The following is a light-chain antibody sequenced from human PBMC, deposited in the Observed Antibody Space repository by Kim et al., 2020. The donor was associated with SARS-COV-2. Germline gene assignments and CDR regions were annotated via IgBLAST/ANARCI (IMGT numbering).Light chain of an antibody. CDR3: QAWDSSS. Sequence: VTVSPGQTARITCSGDNLGNKYVCWYQQRPGHSPVLVIYQDSKRPSGISERFSGSNSGNTATLTISETQPMDEADYFCQAWDSSSFGGGTKLTVL. CDR2: QDS. CDR1: NLGNKY. V-gene: IGLV3-1*01. J-gene: IGLJ2*01.